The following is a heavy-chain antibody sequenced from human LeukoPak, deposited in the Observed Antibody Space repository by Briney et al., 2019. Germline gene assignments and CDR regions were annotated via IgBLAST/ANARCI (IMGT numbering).Heavy chain of an antibody. J-gene: IGHJ6*02. Sequence: SETLSLTCTVSGGSISSSTYSWSWIRQPPGKGLEWIGSIYYSGGTYYNPSLKSRVTISVDTSKNQFSLKLSSVTAADTAVYYCARRRTMDVWGQGTTVTVSS. V-gene: IGHV4-39*01. CDR1: GGSISSSTYS. CDR2: IYYSGGT. CDR3: ARRRTMDV.